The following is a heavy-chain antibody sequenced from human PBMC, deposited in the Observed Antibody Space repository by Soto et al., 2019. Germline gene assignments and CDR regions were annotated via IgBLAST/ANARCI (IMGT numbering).Heavy chain of an antibody. V-gene: IGHV1-69*06. CDR2: ITPIFGTA. D-gene: IGHD1-20*01. CDR1: GGTFSTYA. Sequence: ASVKVSCKASGGTFSTYAISWVRQAPGQGLEWVGGITPIFGTANYAQKFQGRVTITADKSTSTAYMELSSLRSEDTAVYYCARSERSNWTFDYWGQGTLVTVSS. J-gene: IGHJ4*02. CDR3: ARSERSNWTFDY.